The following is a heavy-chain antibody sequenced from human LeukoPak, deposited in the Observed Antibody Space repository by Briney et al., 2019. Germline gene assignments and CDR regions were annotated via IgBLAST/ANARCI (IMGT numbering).Heavy chain of an antibody. J-gene: IGHJ4*02. CDR3: ARVGATTRNSFDY. CDR1: GFTFSSYW. D-gene: IGHD2-15*01. CDR2: INSVGSST. Sequence: GGSLRLSCAASGFTFSSYWMHWVRQAPGKGLVWVSRINSVGSSTNYADSVEGRFTISRDNAKNTLYLQMNSLRAEDTAVYYCARVGATTRNSFDYWGQGTLVTVSS. V-gene: IGHV3-74*01.